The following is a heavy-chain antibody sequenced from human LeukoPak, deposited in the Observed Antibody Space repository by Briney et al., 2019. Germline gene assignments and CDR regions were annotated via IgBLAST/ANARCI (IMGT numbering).Heavy chain of an antibody. CDR1: GYTFTSYN. Sequence: ASVKVSCKASGYTFTSYNIHWVRQAPGQGLEWMGIINPTGGSTGYAQKSQGRVTMTRDTSTTTVYMEMSSLRSEDTAVYYCARDIAGGWNYFDYWGQGTLVTVSS. D-gene: IGHD1-14*01. CDR2: INPTGGST. CDR3: ARDIAGGWNYFDY. J-gene: IGHJ4*02. V-gene: IGHV1-46*01.